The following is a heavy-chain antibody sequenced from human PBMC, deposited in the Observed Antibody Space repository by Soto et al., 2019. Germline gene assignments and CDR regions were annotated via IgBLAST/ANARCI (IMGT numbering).Heavy chain of an antibody. D-gene: IGHD1-1*01. CDR2: IIAGDGHT. CDR3: ARSTGTYPFDP. V-gene: IGHV1-3*01. CDR1: GYTSTSYA. Sequence: ASVKVSCKASGYTSTSYAIHWVRQAPGQRLEWMGWIIAGDGHTKYSQEFQDRVIITRDTSASTAYMELSSLRSEDTAVYYCARSTGTYPFDPWGQGTLVTVSS. J-gene: IGHJ5*02.